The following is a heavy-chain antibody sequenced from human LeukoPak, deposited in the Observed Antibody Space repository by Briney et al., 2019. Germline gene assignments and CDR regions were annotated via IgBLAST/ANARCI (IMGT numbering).Heavy chain of an antibody. CDR1: GFTFSSYS. D-gene: IGHD2-2*01. CDR3: ASYPYQLPPQYFDY. V-gene: IGHV3-21*01. CDR2: ISSSSSYI. J-gene: IGHJ4*02. Sequence: PGGSLRLSCAASGFTFSSYSMNWVRQAPGKGLEWVSSISSSSSYIYYADSVKGRFTISRDNTKNSLYLQMNSLRAEDTAVYYCASYPYQLPPQYFDYWGQGTLVTVSS.